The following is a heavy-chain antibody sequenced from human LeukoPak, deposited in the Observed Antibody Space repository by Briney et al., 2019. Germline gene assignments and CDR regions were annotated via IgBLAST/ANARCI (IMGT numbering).Heavy chain of an antibody. V-gene: IGHV1-3*01. D-gene: IGHD6-19*01. CDR1: GYTFTSYA. CDR2: INAGNGNT. J-gene: IGHJ4*02. CDR3: ARARGWTLYFDF. Sequence: ASVKVSCKASGYTFTSYAMHWVRQAPGQRLEWMGWINAGNGNTKYLQKSQGRVTITRDTSASTAYMELSSLRSDDTAVYYCARARGWTLYFDFWGQGTLVTVSS.